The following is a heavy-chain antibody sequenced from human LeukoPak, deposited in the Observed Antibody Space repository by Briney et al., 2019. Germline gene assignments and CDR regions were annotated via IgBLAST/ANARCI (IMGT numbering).Heavy chain of an antibody. CDR3: ARFEYSSSLFDP. J-gene: IGHJ5*02. CDR1: GGSISSYY. V-gene: IGHV4-59*08. CDR2: IYYSGST. Sequence: SETLSLTCTVSGGSISSYYWSWIRQPPGKGLEWIGYIYYSGSTNYNPSLKSRVTISVDTSKNQFSLKLSSVTAADTAVYYCARFEYSSSLFDPWGQGTLVTASS. D-gene: IGHD6-13*01.